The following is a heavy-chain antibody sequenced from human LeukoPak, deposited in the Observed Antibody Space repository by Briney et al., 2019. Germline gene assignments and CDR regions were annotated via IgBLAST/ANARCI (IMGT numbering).Heavy chain of an antibody. CDR2: ISYDGSNK. J-gene: IGHJ4*02. CDR3: ARDIVRGDPEYVFDY. CDR1: GFTFSSYA. D-gene: IGHD3-16*01. Sequence: GGSLRLSCAASGFTFSSYAMHWVRQAPGKGLEWVAVISYDGSNKYYADSVKGRFTISRDNSKNTLYLQMNSLRAEDTAVYYCARDIVRGDPEYVFDYWGQGTLVTVSS. V-gene: IGHV3-30-3*01.